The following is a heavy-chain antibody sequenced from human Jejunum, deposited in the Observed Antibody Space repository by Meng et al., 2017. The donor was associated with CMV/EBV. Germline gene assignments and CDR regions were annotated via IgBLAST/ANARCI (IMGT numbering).Heavy chain of an antibody. D-gene: IGHD3-16*02. CDR3: VASSVIAPFY. CDR2: ITDTGSLI. Sequence: CAAPGFNFNGYYSGWIRQAPGKGLEWISYITDTGSLIYYADSIRGRFTISRDNAKNALYLQMNSLRAEDAAVYYCVASSVIAPFYWGQGTLVTVSS. V-gene: IGHV3-11*04. J-gene: IGHJ4*02. CDR1: GFNFNGYY.